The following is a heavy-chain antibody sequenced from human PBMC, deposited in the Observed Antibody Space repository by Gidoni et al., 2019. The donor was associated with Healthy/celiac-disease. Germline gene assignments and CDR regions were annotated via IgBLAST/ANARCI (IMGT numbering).Heavy chain of an antibody. CDR3: ERGWCSSTSCYNRRNDYYGMDV. J-gene: IGHJ6*02. Sequence: QVPLQHCGAGLLKPSEPLSLTCAAYGGSFNGYYWIWTRQPPRKGLEWLGENNHSGSTNYNPSLKSRVTISVDTTKKQFSLKLSSVTAAETAVYYGERGWCSSTSCYNRRNDYYGMDVWGQGTTVTVSS. CDR2: NNHSGST. V-gene: IGHV4-34*01. D-gene: IGHD2-2*02. CDR1: GGSFNGYY.